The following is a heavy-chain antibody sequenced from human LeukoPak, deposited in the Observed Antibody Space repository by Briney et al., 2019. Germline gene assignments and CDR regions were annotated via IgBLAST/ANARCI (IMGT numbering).Heavy chain of an antibody. CDR3: ARLGTYGVAFDI. J-gene: IGHJ3*02. V-gene: IGHV4-34*01. D-gene: IGHD4-17*01. CDR2: INHSGST. Sequence: SETLSLTCAVYGGSFSGYYWSWIRQPPGKGLEWIGEINHSGSTNYNPSLKSRVTISVDTSKNQFSLKLSSVTAADTAMYYCARLGTYGVAFDIWGQGTMVTVSS. CDR1: GGSFSGYY.